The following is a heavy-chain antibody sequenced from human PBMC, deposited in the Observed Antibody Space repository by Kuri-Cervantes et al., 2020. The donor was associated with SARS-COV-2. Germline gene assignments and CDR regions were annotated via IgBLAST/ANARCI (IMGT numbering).Heavy chain of an antibody. J-gene: IGHJ6*03. D-gene: IGHD2-2*02. CDR3: ARGREGVEPATVLGLGFYYYYFMDV. CDR1: GGSFSDYS. CDR2: INHSGNA. Sequence: GSLRLSCAVFGGSFSDYSWRWTRQPPEKGLEWIGDINHSGNANYNPSFKSRVTISVDTSKNQFSLRLSSVIAADTAVYYCARGREGVEPATVLGLGFYYYYFMDVWGRGTTVTVSS. V-gene: IGHV4-34*01.